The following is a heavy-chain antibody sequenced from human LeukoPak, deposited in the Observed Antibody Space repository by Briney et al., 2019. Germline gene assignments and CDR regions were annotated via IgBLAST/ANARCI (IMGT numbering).Heavy chain of an antibody. D-gene: IGHD3-22*01. J-gene: IGHJ3*02. Sequence: PSETLSLTCAVYGGSFSGYYWSWIRQPPGKGLEWIGEINHSGSTNYNPSLKSRVTISVDTSKNQFSLKLSSVTAADTAVYYCARGYSSGYYTAHDNAFDIWGQGTMVTVSS. V-gene: IGHV4-34*01. CDR1: GGSFSGYY. CDR3: ARGYSSGYYTAHDNAFDI. CDR2: INHSGST.